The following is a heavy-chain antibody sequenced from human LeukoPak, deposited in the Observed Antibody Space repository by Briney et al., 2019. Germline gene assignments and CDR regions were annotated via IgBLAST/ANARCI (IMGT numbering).Heavy chain of an antibody. CDR3: AIDAWFDP. V-gene: IGHV3-21*01. J-gene: IGHJ5*02. CDR1: GFTFSSYT. CDR2: ISSSNSYI. Sequence: GGSLRLSCAASGFTFSSYTMNWVRQAPGKGLEWVSSISSSNSYIYYADSVKGRFTISRDNAKNSLYLQMNSLRAEDTAVYYCAIDAWFDPWGQGTLVTVST.